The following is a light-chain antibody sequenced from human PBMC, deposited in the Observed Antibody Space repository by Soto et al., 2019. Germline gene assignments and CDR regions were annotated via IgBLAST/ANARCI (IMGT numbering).Light chain of an antibody. Sequence: EIVMTQSPATLSVSPGERATLSCRASQSVSSNLAWYQQKPGQAPRLLIYGASTRATGTPARFSGSGSGTEFTLTISSLQSEDFAVYYCQQYNNWPSPYTFGQGTKLEIK. V-gene: IGKV3-15*01. CDR2: GAS. CDR3: QQYNNWPSPYT. J-gene: IGKJ2*01. CDR1: QSVSSN.